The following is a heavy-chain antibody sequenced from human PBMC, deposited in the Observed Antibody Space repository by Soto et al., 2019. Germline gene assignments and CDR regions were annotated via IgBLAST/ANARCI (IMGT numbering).Heavy chain of an antibody. V-gene: IGHV1-69*13. CDR3: ASGDLDYYDSSGYYQKYFGY. CDR1: GGTFSSYA. Sequence: SVKVSCKASGGTFSSYAISWVRQAPGQGLEWMGGIIPIFGTANYAQKFQGRVTITADESTSTAYMELSSLRSEDTAVYYCASGDLDYYDSSGYYQKYFGYWGQGTLVTVSS. J-gene: IGHJ4*02. CDR2: IIPIFGTA. D-gene: IGHD3-22*01.